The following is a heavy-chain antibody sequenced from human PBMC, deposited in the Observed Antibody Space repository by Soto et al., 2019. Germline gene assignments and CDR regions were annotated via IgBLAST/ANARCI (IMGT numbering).Heavy chain of an antibody. CDR1: GFTFSNAW. D-gene: IGHD3-22*01. CDR2: IKSKTDGGTT. CDR3: TTGYYYDSSGYYYDAFDI. V-gene: IGHV3-15*01. J-gene: IGHJ3*02. Sequence: GGSLRLSCAASGFTFSNAWRSWVRQAPGKGLEWVGRIKSKTDGGTTDYAAPVKGRFTISRDDTKNTLYLQMNSLKTEDTAVYYCTTGYYYDSSGYYYDAFDIWGQGTMVTVSS.